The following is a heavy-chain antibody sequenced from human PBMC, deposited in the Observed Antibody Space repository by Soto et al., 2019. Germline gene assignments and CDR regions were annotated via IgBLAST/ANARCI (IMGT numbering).Heavy chain of an antibody. V-gene: IGHV5-51*01. CDR1: GYSFTSYW. J-gene: IGHJ5*02. Sequence: GESLKISCKGSGYSFTSYWIVWVRQMPGKGLEWMGAIFPGDSDTRYSPSFQGQVTISGDKSISTAYLQWSSLRASDTAMYYCARHPRVATGTNWFDPWGQGTLVTVSS. CDR2: IFPGDSDT. D-gene: IGHD5-12*01. CDR3: ARHPRVATGTNWFDP.